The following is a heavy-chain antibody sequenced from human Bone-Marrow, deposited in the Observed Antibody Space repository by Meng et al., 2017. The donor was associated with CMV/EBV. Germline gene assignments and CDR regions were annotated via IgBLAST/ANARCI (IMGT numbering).Heavy chain of an antibody. Sequence: GESLKISCAASGFTFSNAWMSWVRQAPGKGLEWVGRIKSKTDGGTTDYVAPVKGRFTISRDDSKNTLYLQMNSLKTEDTAVYYCTTDLRWIQLWLTSNGNYWGQGTLVTVSS. CDR1: GFTFSNAW. CDR3: TTDLRWIQLWLTSNGNY. D-gene: IGHD5-18*01. CDR2: IKSKTDGGTT. V-gene: IGHV3-15*01. J-gene: IGHJ4*02.